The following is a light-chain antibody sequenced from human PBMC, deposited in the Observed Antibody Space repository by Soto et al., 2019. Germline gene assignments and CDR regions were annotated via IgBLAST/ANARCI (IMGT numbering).Light chain of an antibody. V-gene: IGKV3-15*01. J-gene: IGKJ1*01. Sequence: DIVMTQSPATLSVSPGERATLSCRASQSVSTNLAWYQQKPGQAPRLLIYGASTRATGIPARFSGRGSGTEFTLIISILQSDEFAVYYCQQYTNRPPWTFGQGTRVDLK. CDR2: GAS. CDR3: QQYTNRPPWT. CDR1: QSVSTN.